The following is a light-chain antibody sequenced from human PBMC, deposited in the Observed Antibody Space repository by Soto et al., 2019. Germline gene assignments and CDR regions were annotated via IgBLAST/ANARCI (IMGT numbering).Light chain of an antibody. CDR3: QQYGSSPRT. Sequence: EVVLTQSPATVSLSPGERATLSCRASQSVYTYLAWYQQKPGQAPRLLIFDASKRATGIPARFSGTGSGTDFTLTISSLEPEDLAVYYCQQYGSSPRTFGQGTKVDIK. CDR2: DAS. V-gene: IGKV3-11*01. J-gene: IGKJ1*01. CDR1: QSVYTY.